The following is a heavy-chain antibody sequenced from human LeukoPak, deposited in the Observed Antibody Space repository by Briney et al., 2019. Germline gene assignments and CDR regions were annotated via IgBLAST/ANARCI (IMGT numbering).Heavy chain of an antibody. CDR2: ISHSESS. Sequence: KPSETPSLTCTVSGGSVNGGLYYWNWIRQPPGKGLEWNGYISHSESSTYNPSLKSRVTISVDTSKNQFFLNLRSVTAADTAVYYCARGWASRSYYNYWGQGTLVTVSS. J-gene: IGHJ4*02. D-gene: IGHD1-26*01. V-gene: IGHV4-61*01. CDR1: GGSVNGGLYY. CDR3: ARGWASRSYYNY.